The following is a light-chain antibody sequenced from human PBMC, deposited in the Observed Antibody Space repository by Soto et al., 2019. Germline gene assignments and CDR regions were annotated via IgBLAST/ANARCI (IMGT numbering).Light chain of an antibody. CDR1: SSNIGNNY. J-gene: IGLJ2*01. V-gene: IGLV1-51*01. CDR3: GTWDSSLSAVV. Sequence: QSVLTQPPSVSAAPGQKVTISCSGSSSNIGNNYVSWYQHLPGTAPKLLIYDNNKRPSGIPDRFSGSKSGPSATLGITGLQTGGEADYYCGTWDSSLSAVVIGGGTQLTAL. CDR2: DNN.